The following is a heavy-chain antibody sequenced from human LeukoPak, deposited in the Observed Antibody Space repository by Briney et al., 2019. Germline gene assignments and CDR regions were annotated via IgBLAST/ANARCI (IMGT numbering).Heavy chain of an antibody. Sequence: ASVKVSCKASGYTFTSYYMHLVRQAPGRGLEWMGIINPSGGTTSYARKFQGRVTTTRDTSTSTVYMELSSLRSEDTAVYYCARDRYDSSGYVFDYWGQGTLVTVSS. V-gene: IGHV1-46*01. CDR1: GYTFTSYY. CDR3: ARDRYDSSGYVFDY. CDR2: INPSGGTT. J-gene: IGHJ4*02. D-gene: IGHD3-22*01.